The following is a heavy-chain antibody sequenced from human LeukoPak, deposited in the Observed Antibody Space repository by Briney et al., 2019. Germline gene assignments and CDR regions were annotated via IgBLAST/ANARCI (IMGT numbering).Heavy chain of an antibody. CDR1: GFTFSSYE. CDR3: ARESIVGGDPGY. J-gene: IGHJ4*02. V-gene: IGHV3-48*03. Sequence: GGSLRLSCAASGFTFSSYEMNWVRQAPGKGLEWVSYISSSGSTIYYADSVKGRFTISRDNAKNSLYLQMNSLRAEDTAVYYCARESIVGGDPGYWGQGTLVTVSS. CDR2: ISSSGSTI. D-gene: IGHD1-26*01.